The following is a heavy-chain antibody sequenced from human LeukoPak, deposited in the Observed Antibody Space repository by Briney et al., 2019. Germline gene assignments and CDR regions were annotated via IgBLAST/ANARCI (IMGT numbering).Heavy chain of an antibody. V-gene: IGHV3-53*01. Sequence: GGSLRLSCAASGLTFSTNYMTWVRQAPGKGLEWVSIIHGDGSTYFSDSVKGRFTISRDNYKNKLFHQLNSLIGEDTTIYYCSRDLDYCDNSGSDRRSNYFDYWGQGTLVTVYS. CDR1: GLTFSTNY. J-gene: IGHJ4*02. CDR2: IHGDGST. CDR3: SRDLDYCDNSGSDRRSNYFDY. D-gene: IGHD3-22*01.